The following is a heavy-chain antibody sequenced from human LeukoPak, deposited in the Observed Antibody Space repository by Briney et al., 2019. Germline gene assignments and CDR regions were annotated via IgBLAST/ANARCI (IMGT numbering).Heavy chain of an antibody. CDR2: INPSGGST. CDR1: GYTFTSYY. D-gene: IGHD6-19*01. CDR3: ARDGGRSSGWYEYDAFDI. Sequence: GASVKVSCKASGYTFTSYYMHWVRQAPGQGLVWMGIINPSGGSTSYAQKFQGRVTMTRDTFTSTVYMELSSLRSEDTAVYYCARDGGRSSGWYEYDAFDIWGQGTMVTVSS. V-gene: IGHV1-46*01. J-gene: IGHJ3*02.